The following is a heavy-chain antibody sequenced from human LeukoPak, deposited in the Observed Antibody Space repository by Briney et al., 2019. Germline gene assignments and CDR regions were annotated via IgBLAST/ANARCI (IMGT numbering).Heavy chain of an antibody. D-gene: IGHD6-19*01. Sequence: KPSETLSLTCTVSGGSISSFYWSWIRQPPGKGLEWIGYIYYSGSTNYNPSLKSRVTISVDTSKNQFSLKLSSVTAADTAVYYCARRVDYSSWWVWSDHWGQGTLVTVSS. V-gene: IGHV4-59*08. CDR1: GGSISSFY. CDR3: ARRVDYSSWWVWSDH. CDR2: IYYSGST. J-gene: IGHJ5*02.